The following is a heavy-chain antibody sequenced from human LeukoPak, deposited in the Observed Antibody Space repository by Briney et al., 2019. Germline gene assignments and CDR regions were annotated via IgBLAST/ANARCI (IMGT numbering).Heavy chain of an antibody. J-gene: IGHJ4*02. CDR2: IYYRGSI. D-gene: IGHD6-13*01. Sequence: ETLSLTCTVSGGSISSSSHYWGWIRQTPGKGLEWIGSIYYRGSIYYNPSLKSRVTISVDTSKNQFSLKLSSVTAADTAVYYCARAVYSSSALDYWGQGTLVTVSS. CDR3: ARAVYSSSALDY. CDR1: GGSISSSSHY. V-gene: IGHV4-39*01.